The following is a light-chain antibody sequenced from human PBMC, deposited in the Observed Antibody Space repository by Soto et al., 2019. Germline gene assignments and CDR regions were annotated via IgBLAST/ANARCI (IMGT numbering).Light chain of an antibody. CDR1: QSISSW. CDR2: KAS. CDR3: QQYEAYPLT. V-gene: IGKV1-5*03. J-gene: IGKJ4*01. Sequence: DIQLTQSPSTLSASVGDRVTITCRASQSISSWLAWYQQKPGKAPKLLVYKASSLESGVPSRFSGSGSETECTLTISTLQPDDSATYYCQQYEAYPLTFGGGTKVEI.